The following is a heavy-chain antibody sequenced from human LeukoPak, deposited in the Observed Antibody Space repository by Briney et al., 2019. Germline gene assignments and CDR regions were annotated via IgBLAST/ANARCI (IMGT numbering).Heavy chain of an antibody. CDR1: GFTFSSYS. D-gene: IGHD3-10*01. J-gene: IGHJ4*02. Sequence: GGSLRLSCAASGFTFSSYSMNWVRQAPGKGLEWVSYISSSSSTIYYADSVKGRFTISRDNAKNSLYLQMNSLRAEDTAVYYCARDHITMVRGVITYWGQGTLVTVSS. CDR2: ISSSSSTI. V-gene: IGHV3-48*04. CDR3: ARDHITMVRGVITY.